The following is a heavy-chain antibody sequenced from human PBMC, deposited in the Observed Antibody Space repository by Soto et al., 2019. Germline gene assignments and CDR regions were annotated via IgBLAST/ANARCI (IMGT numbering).Heavy chain of an antibody. V-gene: IGHV4-59*01. CDR2: VYYSGST. Sequence: SETLSLTCTLSGGSISGYYWSWIRQPPGKGLEWIGYVYYSGSTKYNPSLESRVTISVDMSNNQFSLMLTSVTAADTAVYYCAKYRRTDAEGYRLDFWGQGTLVTVSS. CDR1: GGSISGYY. D-gene: IGHD5-12*01. J-gene: IGHJ4*02. CDR3: AKYRRTDAEGYRLDF.